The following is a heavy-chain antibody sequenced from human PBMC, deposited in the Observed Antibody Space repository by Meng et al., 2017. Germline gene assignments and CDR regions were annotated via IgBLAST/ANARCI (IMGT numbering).Heavy chain of an antibody. Sequence: VQRRQSGPGLGKPPQTSSLPCSIAGDSISDDCAVWNGIRQPPTRGLGGLGRTYYSAKLYNDYAVSVKSRITINPDTSKNQFSLQLNSVTPEDTAVYYCARGVVYAISYFDYWGQGTLVTVSS. D-gene: IGHD2-8*02. CDR1: GDSISDDCAV. CDR3: ARGVVYAISYFDY. V-gene: IGHV6-1*01. J-gene: IGHJ4*02. CDR2: TYYSAKLYN.